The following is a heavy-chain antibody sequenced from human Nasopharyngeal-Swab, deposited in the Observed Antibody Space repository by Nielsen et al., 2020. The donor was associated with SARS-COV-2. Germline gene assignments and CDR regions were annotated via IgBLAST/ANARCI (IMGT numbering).Heavy chain of an antibody. J-gene: IGHJ4*02. CDR1: GFTFSNYW. D-gene: IGHD3-22*01. Sequence: GGSLRLSCVASGFTFSNYWMHWVRQAPAKGLEWVSIISGSGGSTYYADSVKGRFTISRDNSKNTLYLQMNSLRAEDTAVYYCARYDDYYDSSGYAYWGQGTLVTVSS. V-gene: IGHV3-23*01. CDR2: ISGSGGST. CDR3: ARYDDYYDSSGYAY.